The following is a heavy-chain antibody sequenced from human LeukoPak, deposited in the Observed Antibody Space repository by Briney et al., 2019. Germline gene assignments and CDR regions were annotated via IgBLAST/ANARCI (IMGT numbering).Heavy chain of an antibody. CDR3: ARGARGSYRVIDY. Sequence: ASVKVSCKASGYTFTGYYMHWVRQAPGQGLEWMGWINPNSGGTNYAQEFQGRVTMTRDTSISTAYMELSRLRSDDTAVYYCARGARGSYRVIDYWGQGTLVTVSS. CDR1: GYTFTGYY. V-gene: IGHV1-2*02. J-gene: IGHJ4*02. D-gene: IGHD1-26*01. CDR2: INPNSGGT.